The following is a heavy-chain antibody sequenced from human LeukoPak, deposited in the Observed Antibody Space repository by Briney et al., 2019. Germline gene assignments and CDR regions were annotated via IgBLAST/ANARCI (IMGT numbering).Heavy chain of an antibody. CDR1: GGSISSSSYY. J-gene: IGHJ4*02. Sequence: SETPSLTCTVSGGSISSSSYYWGWIRQPPGKGLEWIGSIYYGGSTYCNPSLKSRVTISVDTSKNQFSLKLSSVTAADTAVYYCARLVTMVRGVIEYWGQGTLVTVSS. CDR2: IYYGGST. D-gene: IGHD3-10*01. CDR3: ARLVTMVRGVIEY. V-gene: IGHV4-39*01.